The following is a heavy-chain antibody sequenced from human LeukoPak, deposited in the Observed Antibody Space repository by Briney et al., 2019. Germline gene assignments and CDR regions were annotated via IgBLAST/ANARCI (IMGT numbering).Heavy chain of an antibody. D-gene: IGHD5-18*01. CDR3: AKTYVDTTFFDS. V-gene: IGHV3-23*01. J-gene: IGHJ4*02. Sequence: AGGSLRLSCVASGFSFSNYAINWVRQAPGKGLEWVSAISGSGGTIFYADSVKGRFAISRDNSKNTLYLQMTSLRAEDTAVYYCAKTYVDTTFFDSWGQETRVTVSS. CDR2: ISGSGGTI. CDR1: GFSFSNYA.